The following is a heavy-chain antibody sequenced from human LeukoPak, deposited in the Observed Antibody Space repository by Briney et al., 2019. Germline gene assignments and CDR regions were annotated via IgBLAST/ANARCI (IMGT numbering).Heavy chain of an antibody. V-gene: IGHV4-30-4*01. CDR2: IYYSGST. J-gene: IGHJ6*02. CDR3: ARVDWPHYYYYGMDV. CDR1: GGSISSGDYY. D-gene: IGHD3/OR15-3a*01. Sequence: SETLSLTCTVSGGSISSGDYYWSWIPQPPGKGLEWIGYIYYSGSTYYTPSLKSRVTISVDTSKNQFSLKLSSVTAADTAVYYCARVDWPHYYYYGMDVWGQGTTVTVSS.